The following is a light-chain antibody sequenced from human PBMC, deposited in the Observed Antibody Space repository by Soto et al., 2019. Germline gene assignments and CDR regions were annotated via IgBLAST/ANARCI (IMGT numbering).Light chain of an antibody. J-gene: IGLJ1*01. Sequence: LTQPASVSGSPGQSITISCTGTSSDVGGYNYVSWYQQHPGKAPKLIIYEVSNRPSGVSNRFSGSKSGNTASLTISGLQAEDEADYYCSSYTSSSTRVFGTGTKVTVL. V-gene: IGLV2-14*01. CDR2: EVS. CDR1: SSDVGGYNY. CDR3: SSYTSSSTRV.